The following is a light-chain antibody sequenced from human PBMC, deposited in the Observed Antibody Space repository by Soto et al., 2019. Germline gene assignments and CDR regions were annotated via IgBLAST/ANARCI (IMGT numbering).Light chain of an antibody. J-gene: IGKJ1*01. CDR3: EQYGSSPRT. Sequence: EIVLTRSPGTLSLSPGERATLSCRASQSVSSSSLAWYQQKPGQAPRLLIYGASGRAPGIPDRFSGSGSVTDFTLTISRLEPEDSAVYYCEQYGSSPRTFGQGTKVDIK. CDR1: QSVSSSS. V-gene: IGKV3-20*01. CDR2: GAS.